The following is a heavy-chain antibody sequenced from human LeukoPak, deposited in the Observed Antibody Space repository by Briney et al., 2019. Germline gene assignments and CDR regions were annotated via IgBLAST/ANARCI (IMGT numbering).Heavy chain of an antibody. V-gene: IGHV4-61*01. J-gene: IGHJ5*02. Sequence: NTSETLSLTCTVSGGSVSSGSYYWSWIRQPPGKGLEWIGYIYYSGSTNYNSSLKSRVTISVDSSKNQFSLKLSSVTAADTAVYYCARDLSASIAVAGNNWFDPWGQGTLVTVSS. D-gene: IGHD6-19*01. CDR1: GGSVSSGSYY. CDR3: ARDLSASIAVAGNNWFDP. CDR2: IYYSGST.